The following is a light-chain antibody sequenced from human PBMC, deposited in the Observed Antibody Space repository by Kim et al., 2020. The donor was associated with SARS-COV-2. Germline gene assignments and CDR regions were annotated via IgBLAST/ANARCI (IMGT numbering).Light chain of an antibody. CDR2: QDS. Sequence: VTVSAAQTASIPCSGDKLGGKNAFWYQQQPGPSPVLVIYQDSKRPSGIPVRFSGSNSGNTATLTLSGAQAMDEADYYCQAWDSSRVFGGGTQLTVL. V-gene: IGLV3-1*01. CDR3: QAWDSSRV. J-gene: IGLJ3*02. CDR1: KLGGKN.